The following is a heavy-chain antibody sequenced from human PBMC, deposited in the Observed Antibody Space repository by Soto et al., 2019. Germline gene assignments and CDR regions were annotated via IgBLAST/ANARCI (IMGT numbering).Heavy chain of an antibody. Sequence: ASVKVSCKASGYTFTSYYMHWVRQAPGQGLEWMGIINPSGGSTSYAQKFQGRVTMTRDTSTSTVYMELSSLRSEDTAVYYCARDYIAAAETSYYYYGMDVWGQGTTVTVSS. CDR1: GYTFTSYY. J-gene: IGHJ6*02. V-gene: IGHV1-46*01. CDR3: ARDYIAAAETSYYYYGMDV. CDR2: INPSGGST. D-gene: IGHD6-13*01.